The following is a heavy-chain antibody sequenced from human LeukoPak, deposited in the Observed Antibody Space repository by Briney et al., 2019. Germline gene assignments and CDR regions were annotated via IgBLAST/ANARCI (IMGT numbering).Heavy chain of an antibody. CDR2: IKQDGSEK. Sequence: GGSLRLSCAASGFSFSSYWMSWVRQAPGKGLEWVANIKQDGSEKYYVDSVKGRFTISRDNAKNSLYLQINSLRAEDTAVYYCARGFRGWYAEGFDYWGQGTVVTVSS. V-gene: IGHV3-7*01. CDR3: ARGFRGWYAEGFDY. CDR1: GFSFSSYW. D-gene: IGHD6-19*01. J-gene: IGHJ4*02.